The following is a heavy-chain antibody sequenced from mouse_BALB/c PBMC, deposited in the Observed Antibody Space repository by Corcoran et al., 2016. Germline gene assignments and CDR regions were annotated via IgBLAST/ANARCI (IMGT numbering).Heavy chain of an antibody. Sequence: EVQLQQSGAELVRPGALVKLSCKASGFNIKDYYMHWVKQRPEQGLEWIGWIDPENGNTIYDPKFQGKASITADTSSNTAYLQLSSLTSEDTVVYYCAVGNYFDYWGQGTTLTVSS. J-gene: IGHJ2*01. CDR3: AVGNYFDY. CDR1: GFNIKDYY. CDR2: IDPENGNT. V-gene: IGHV14-1*02. D-gene: IGHD3-3*01.